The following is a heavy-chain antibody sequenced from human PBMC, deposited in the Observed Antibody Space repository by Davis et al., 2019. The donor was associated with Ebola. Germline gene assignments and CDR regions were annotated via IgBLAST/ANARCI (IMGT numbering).Heavy chain of an antibody. CDR3: ARVGPTILGVVSVQTVIDY. Sequence: AASVKVSCKASGYTFTDYYLHWVRQAPGQGLEWMGWINPYNGDTNYAQKFRGRVTMTTDTSTTTAYMELRSLESDDTAVYYCARVGPTILGVVSVQTVIDYWGQGTLVTVSS. D-gene: IGHD3-3*01. CDR1: GYTFTDYY. J-gene: IGHJ4*02. V-gene: IGHV1-18*04. CDR2: INPYNGDT.